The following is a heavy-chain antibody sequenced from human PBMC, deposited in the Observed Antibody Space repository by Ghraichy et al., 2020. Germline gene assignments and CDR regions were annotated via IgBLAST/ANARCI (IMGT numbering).Heavy chain of an antibody. CDR1: GFTFSSFG. Sequence: GGSLRLSCTASGFTFSSFGMHWVRHAPGKGLECVAIISNDGSYEYYANSVKGRFTISRDNSKNTLYLQMNSLRPEDTAVYYCAKVDYIGEYYRSIDHWGQGTLVTVSS. CDR2: ISNDGSYE. D-gene: IGHD3-16*02. J-gene: IGHJ4*02. V-gene: IGHV3-30*18. CDR3: AKVDYIGEYYRSIDH.